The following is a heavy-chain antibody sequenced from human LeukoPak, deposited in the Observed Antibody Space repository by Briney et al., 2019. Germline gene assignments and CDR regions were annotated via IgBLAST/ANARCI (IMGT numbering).Heavy chain of an antibody. CDR2: IIQDGSDK. CDR1: GIIFGNFW. Sequence: GGSLRLSCAASGIIFGNFWMSWVRQAPGKGLEWVANIIQDGSDKYYADSVKGRFTISRDNARNSLYLQMNNLRAEDTAVYYCAREGLIAAAVDYWGQGTLVTVSS. V-gene: IGHV3-7*01. J-gene: IGHJ4*02. D-gene: IGHD6-13*01. CDR3: AREGLIAAAVDY.